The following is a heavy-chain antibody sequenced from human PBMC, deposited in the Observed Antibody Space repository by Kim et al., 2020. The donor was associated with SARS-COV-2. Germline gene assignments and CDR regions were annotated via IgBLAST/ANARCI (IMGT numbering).Heavy chain of an antibody. CDR3: ARSLDV. CDR1: DDSVSNSSYY. V-gene: IGHV4-39*07. CDR2: IYYAKNI. Sequence: SETLSLTCTVSDDSVSNSSYYWGWIRQPPGKGLEWVGSIYYAKNIYYNPSLKSRVTISLDTSENEFSLRGSSVTAADTAVYYCARSLDVWGQGTTVTVSS. J-gene: IGHJ6*02.